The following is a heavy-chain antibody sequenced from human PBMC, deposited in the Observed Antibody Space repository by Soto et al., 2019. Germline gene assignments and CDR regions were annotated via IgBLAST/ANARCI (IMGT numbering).Heavy chain of an antibody. V-gene: IGHV2-5*02. CDR3: AHTQGVGTTTLEFDL. CDR1: GISLSSSGVG. Sequence: QITLKESGPTLVKPTQTLTLTCTFSGISLSSSGVGVGWIRQPPGEALEWLALIYWDDDKRYSPSLKSRLSITKDTSKNHVVLTMTNMDPVDTRTYYCAHTQGVGTTTLEFDLWGQVALVSVSS. J-gene: IGHJ4*02. D-gene: IGHD4-17*01. CDR2: IYWDDDK.